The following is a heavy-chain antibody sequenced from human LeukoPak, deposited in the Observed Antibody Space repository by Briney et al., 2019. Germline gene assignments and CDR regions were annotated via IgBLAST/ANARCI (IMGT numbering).Heavy chain of an antibody. Sequence: SETLSLTCAVHGESLNDYYWSWIRQSPGKGLEWIAFIHYSGSTSYNPSLKSRVSISIDTSKNQFSVNLSSVTAADTAVYYCARGGASSQWFDPWGQGTLVTVSS. J-gene: IGHJ5*02. CDR3: ARGGASSQWFDP. D-gene: IGHD6-13*01. CDR2: IHYSGST. CDR1: GESLNDYY. V-gene: IGHV4-34*11.